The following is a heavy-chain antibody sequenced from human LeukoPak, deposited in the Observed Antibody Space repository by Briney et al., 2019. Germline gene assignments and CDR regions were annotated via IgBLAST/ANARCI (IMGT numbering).Heavy chain of an antibody. D-gene: IGHD3-3*01. CDR3: ARSTRPYYDFWSGYPFDY. CDR1: GYTFTGYY. CDR2: INPNSGGT. Sequence: ASVKVSCKASGYTFTGYYMHWVRQAPGQGREWMGLINPNSGGTNYAQKFQGRVTMTRDTSISTAYMELSRLRSDDTAVYYCARSTRPYYDFWSGYPFDYWGQGTLVTVSS. J-gene: IGHJ4*02. V-gene: IGHV1-2*02.